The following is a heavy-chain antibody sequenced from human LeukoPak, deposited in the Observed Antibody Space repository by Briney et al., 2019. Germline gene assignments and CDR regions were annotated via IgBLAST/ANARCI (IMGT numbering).Heavy chain of an antibody. CDR2: INWDGGST. Sequence: GGSLRLSCVASGFMFDDYTMHWVRQVPGKGLQWISLINWDGGSTYYAGSVKGRFIVSRDNSKNSLYLQTNSLTTEDTAFYYCATGDEDSPMNFYHWGQGTLVTVSS. J-gene: IGHJ4*02. D-gene: IGHD5-18*01. CDR1: GFMFDDYT. V-gene: IGHV3-43*01. CDR3: ATGDEDSPMNFYH.